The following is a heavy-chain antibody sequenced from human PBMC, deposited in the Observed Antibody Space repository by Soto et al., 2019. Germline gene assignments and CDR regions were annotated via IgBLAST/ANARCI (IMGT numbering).Heavy chain of an antibody. CDR3: ARLPYSYVSLYFFDF. V-gene: IGHV3-23*01. CDR1: GFTFSNYA. D-gene: IGHD5-18*01. J-gene: IGHJ4*02. CDR2: ISGKGGST. Sequence: VGSLRLSCAASGFTFSNYAVSWVRQSPGRGLEWVASISGKGGSTKYADSVNGRFTISRDNSRNTLSLQMDTLRAEDTAVYYCARLPYSYVSLYFFDFWGQGSLVTVSS.